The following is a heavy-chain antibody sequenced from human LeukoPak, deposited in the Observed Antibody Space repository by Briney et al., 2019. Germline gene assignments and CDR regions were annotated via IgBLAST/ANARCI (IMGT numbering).Heavy chain of an antibody. CDR3: GRDPNGDYVGAFSFQR. CDR1: GITFSNYA. J-gene: IGHJ1*01. Sequence: GGSLRLSCAASGITFSNYAMVWVRQTPGKRLEWVSAIRGSGVGTDYADSVKGRFTISRDNSKNTLFLQMNSLRVEDTAVYYCGRDPNGDYVGAFSFQRWGQGALVTVSS. D-gene: IGHD4-17*01. V-gene: IGHV3-23*01. CDR2: IRGSGVGT.